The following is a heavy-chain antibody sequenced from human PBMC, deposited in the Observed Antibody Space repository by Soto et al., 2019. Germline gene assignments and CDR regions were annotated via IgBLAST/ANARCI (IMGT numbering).Heavy chain of an antibody. J-gene: IGHJ5*02. CDR1: GFTFSHHS. V-gene: IGHV1-3*04. D-gene: IGHD3-10*01. CDR2: INSDTGYT. CDR3: VRGKEAGVWFDP. Sequence: QVQLVQSGAEVTKPGASVQVSCKASGFTFSHHSIHWVRQAPGQRLEWMGWINSDTGYTKYSQKFQARLTITWDSSAKTAYMDLSSLQSEDTAVYYCVRGKEAGVWFDPWGQGTLVTVSS.